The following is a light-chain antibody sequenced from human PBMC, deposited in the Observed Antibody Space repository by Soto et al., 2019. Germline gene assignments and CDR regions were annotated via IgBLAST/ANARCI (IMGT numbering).Light chain of an antibody. CDR2: DAS. CDR1: QSISNW. Sequence: DIQMTQSPSTLSSSVGDRVTISCRASQSISNWLAWYQQKPGKAPNLLIYDASSLESGVPSRFSGSGSVTEFTLTISSLQPDDVATYYCQQYSSYPGTFGQGTKVDIK. V-gene: IGKV1-5*01. CDR3: QQYSSYPGT. J-gene: IGKJ1*01.